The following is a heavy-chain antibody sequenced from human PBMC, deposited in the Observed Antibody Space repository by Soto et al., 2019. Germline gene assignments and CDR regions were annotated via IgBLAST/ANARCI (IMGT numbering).Heavy chain of an antibody. Sequence: GGSLRLSCSASGFTFSSYAMHWVRQAPGKGLEYVSAISSNGGSTYYADSVKGRFTISRDYSKHTLYLQMSSLRAEDTAVYYCMKSSRSIAAAGDAFDILGQGTMVTVSS. CDR2: ISSNGGST. D-gene: IGHD6-13*01. V-gene: IGHV3-64D*09. CDR3: MKSSRSIAAAGDAFDI. CDR1: GFTFSSYA. J-gene: IGHJ3*02.